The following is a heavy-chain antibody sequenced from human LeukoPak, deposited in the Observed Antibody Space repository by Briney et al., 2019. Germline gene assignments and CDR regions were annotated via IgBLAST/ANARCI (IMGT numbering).Heavy chain of an antibody. CDR3: VSSPPVGQLPIISYFDP. CDR1: GGTFDTYA. CDR2: IIPTFGLV. Sequence: GASVKVPCKASGGTFDTYAISWVRQAPGQGLEWVGGIIPTFGLVNYAEDLQGRATITADKSTSTFFMEMTSLRSDDTAMYYCVSSPPVGQLPIISYFDPWGQGTLVTVSS. D-gene: IGHD2-2*01. J-gene: IGHJ5*02. V-gene: IGHV1-69*10.